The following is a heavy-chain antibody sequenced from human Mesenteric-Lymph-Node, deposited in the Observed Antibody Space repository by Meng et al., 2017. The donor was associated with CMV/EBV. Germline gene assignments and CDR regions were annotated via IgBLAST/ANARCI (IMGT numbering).Heavy chain of an antibody. CDR1: GTFSSDA. CDR2: IIPIFGTA. Sequence: GTFSSDAISWVRQAPGQGLEWMGGIIPIFGTANYAQKFQGRVTITTDESTSTAYMELSSLRSEDTAVYYYAVCGGDCYRGPGWFDPWGQGTLVTVSS. J-gene: IGHJ5*02. D-gene: IGHD2-21*01. V-gene: IGHV1-69*05. CDR3: AVCGGDCYRGPGWFDP.